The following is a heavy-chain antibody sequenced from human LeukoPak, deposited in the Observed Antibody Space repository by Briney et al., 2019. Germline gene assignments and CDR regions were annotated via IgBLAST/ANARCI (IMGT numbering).Heavy chain of an antibody. CDR1: GYTFTSYD. V-gene: IGHV1-8*03. CDR2: MNPNSGNT. CDR3: AAGGYSYGYHVDY. J-gene: IGHJ4*02. D-gene: IGHD5-18*01. Sequence: ASVKVSCKASGYTFTSYDINWVRQATGQGLEWMGWMNPNSGNTGYAQKFQGRVTITRNTSISTAYMELSRLRSDDTAVYYCAAGGYSYGYHVDYWGQGTLVTVSS.